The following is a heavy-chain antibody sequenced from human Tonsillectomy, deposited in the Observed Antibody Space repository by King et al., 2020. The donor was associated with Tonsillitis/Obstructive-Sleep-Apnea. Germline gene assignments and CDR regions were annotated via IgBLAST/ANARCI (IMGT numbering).Heavy chain of an antibody. Sequence: VQLQQWGAGLLKPSETLSLTCVVYGGSFSGYYWSWIRQPPGKGLEWIGEINHGESTNYNPSLKSRVTISVDTSKNQFSLKLSSVTAADTAVYYCAGSGCSYGFDYWGQGTLVTVSS. CDR2: INHGEST. CDR1: GGSFSGYY. CDR3: AGSGCSYGFDY. V-gene: IGHV4-34*01. J-gene: IGHJ4*02. D-gene: IGHD5-18*01.